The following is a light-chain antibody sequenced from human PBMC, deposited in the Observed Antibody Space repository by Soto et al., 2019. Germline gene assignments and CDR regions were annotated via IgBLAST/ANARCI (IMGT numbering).Light chain of an antibody. CDR1: SSDVGGYNY. CDR3: ASYISSSASYV. Sequence: SALTQPASVSGSPGQSITISCTGTSSDVGGYNYVSWYQQHPGEAPKLMIYDVSNRPSGVSNRFSGSKSGNTASLTISGLQAEDEADYYCASYISSSASYVFGTGTKVTVL. J-gene: IGLJ1*01. V-gene: IGLV2-14*01. CDR2: DVS.